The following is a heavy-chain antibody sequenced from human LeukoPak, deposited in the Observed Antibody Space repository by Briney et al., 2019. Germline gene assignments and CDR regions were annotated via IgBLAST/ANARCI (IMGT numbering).Heavy chain of an antibody. CDR3: ARGGWANDY. D-gene: IGHD6-19*01. CDR1: GGPMSNHY. CDR2: IHYSGTT. V-gene: IGHV4-59*11. J-gene: IGHJ4*02. Sequence: SETLSLTCTVSGGPMSNHYWSWIRQPPGKGLEWIGYIHYSGTTDYNSSLKSRVTISLDTSKNHFSLKLSSVTAADTAVYYCARGGWANDYWGQGTLVTVSA.